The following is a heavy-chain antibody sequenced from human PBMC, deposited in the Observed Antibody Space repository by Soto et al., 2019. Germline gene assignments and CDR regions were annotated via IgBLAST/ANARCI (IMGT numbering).Heavy chain of an antibody. J-gene: IGHJ4*02. CDR2: INYRGNT. D-gene: IGHD3-10*01. CDR3: ARGEESYVHFFHY. V-gene: IGHV4-59*01. Sequence: NPSETLSLTCTVSGGSISTYYWTWIRQPPGKGLEWIGYINYRGNTNYNPSLKSRLTISIDTSKNQFSLKLNSVTAADTAVYYCARGEESYVHFFHYWGPGTLVTVSS. CDR1: GGSISTYY.